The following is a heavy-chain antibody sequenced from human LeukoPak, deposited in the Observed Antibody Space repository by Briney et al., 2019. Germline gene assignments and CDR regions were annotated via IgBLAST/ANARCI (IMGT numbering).Heavy chain of an antibody. V-gene: IGHV4-39*07. CDR3: ASRVYSYGTAVDY. J-gene: IGHJ4*02. Sequence: SETLSLTCTVSGGSISSSSYYWGWIRQPPGKGLEWIGEIYHGGSTNYNPSLKSRVTISVDKSKNQFSLKLSSVTAADTAVYYCASRVYSYGTAVDYWGQGTLVTVSS. CDR1: GGSISSSSYY. CDR2: IYHGGST. D-gene: IGHD5-18*01.